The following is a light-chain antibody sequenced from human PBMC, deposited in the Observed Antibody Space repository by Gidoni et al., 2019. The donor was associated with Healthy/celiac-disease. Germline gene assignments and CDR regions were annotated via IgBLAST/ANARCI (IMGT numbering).Light chain of an antibody. CDR2: GAS. V-gene: IGKV3-20*01. J-gene: IGKJ4*01. Sequence: EIVLPQSPGTLSLSPGERATLSRRASQSVSSSYLAWYQQKPGQAPRLLIYGASSRATGIPDRFSGSGSGTDFTLTISRLEPEDFAVYYCQQYGSSPALTFGGGTKVEIK. CDR1: QSVSSSY. CDR3: QQYGSSPALT.